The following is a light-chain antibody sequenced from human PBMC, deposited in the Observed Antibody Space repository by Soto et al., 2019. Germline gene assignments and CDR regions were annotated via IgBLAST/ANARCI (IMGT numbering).Light chain of an antibody. J-gene: IGKJ1*01. CDR2: DAS. V-gene: IGKV1-5*01. Sequence: DIQMTQSPSTLSATAGDRVTIPCRASQSISSWLAWYQHKPGKAPELLIYDASNLDSGVPSRFSGSGSGTEFSLTISNLQPDDCATYYCQQYENYWTFGQGTKVDI. CDR3: QQYENYWT. CDR1: QSISSW.